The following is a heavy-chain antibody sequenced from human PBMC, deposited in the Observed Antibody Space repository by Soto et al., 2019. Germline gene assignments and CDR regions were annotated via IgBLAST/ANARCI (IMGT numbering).Heavy chain of an antibody. D-gene: IGHD1-26*01. CDR3: ARSGSYNYYYGMDV. CDR1: GGSISSYY. Sequence: ASETLSLTCTVSGGSISSYYWSWIRQPPGKGLEWIGYIYYSGSTNYNPSLKSRVTISVDTSKNQFSLKLSSVTAADTAVYYCARSGSYNYYYGMDVWGQGTTVTVSS. V-gene: IGHV4-59*01. CDR2: IYYSGST. J-gene: IGHJ6*02.